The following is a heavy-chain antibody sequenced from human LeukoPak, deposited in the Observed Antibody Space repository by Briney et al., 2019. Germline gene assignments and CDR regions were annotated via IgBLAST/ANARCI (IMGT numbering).Heavy chain of an antibody. Sequence: GASVKVSCKASGGTFSSYAISWVRQAPGQGLEWMGGIIPIFGTANYAQKFQGRVTITADESTSTAYMELSSLRSEDTAVYYCGTTTSGSYSGYYFDYWGQGTLVTVSS. CDR1: GGTFSSYA. J-gene: IGHJ4*02. CDR3: GTTTSGSYSGYYFDY. V-gene: IGHV1-69*13. D-gene: IGHD2-15*01. CDR2: IIPIFGTA.